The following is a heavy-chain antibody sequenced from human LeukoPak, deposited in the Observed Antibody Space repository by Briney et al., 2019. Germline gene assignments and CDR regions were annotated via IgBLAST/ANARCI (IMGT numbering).Heavy chain of an antibody. D-gene: IGHD6-13*01. Sequence: GGSLRLSCAASGFTYSSYAMSWVRQAPGKGLEWVSAISGSGGSTYYADSVKGRFTISRDNSKNTLYLQMNSLRAEDTAVYYCAKGQLDPNWFDPWGQGTLVTVSS. CDR1: GFTYSSYA. V-gene: IGHV3-23*01. CDR2: ISGSGGST. J-gene: IGHJ5*02. CDR3: AKGQLDPNWFDP.